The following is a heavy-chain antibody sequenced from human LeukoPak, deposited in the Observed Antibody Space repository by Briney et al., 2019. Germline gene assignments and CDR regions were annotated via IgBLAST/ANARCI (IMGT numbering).Heavy chain of an antibody. V-gene: IGHV4-34*01. CDR3: ARGRDEYKGGNY. CDR1: GGSFGGYY. CDR2: IHPSGST. J-gene: IGHJ4*02. D-gene: IGHD5-24*01. Sequence: SETLSLTCAVYGGSFGGYYLNWIRQPPGKGLEWIGEIHPSGSTNYNPSLKSRVTISVDTSKNQFSLKMSSVTAADTAVYYCARGRDEYKGGNYWGQGTLVTVSS.